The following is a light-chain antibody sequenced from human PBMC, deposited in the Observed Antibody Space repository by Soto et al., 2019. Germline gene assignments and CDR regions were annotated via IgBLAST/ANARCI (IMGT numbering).Light chain of an antibody. CDR1: NIATKS. J-gene: IGLJ3*02. CDR3: QVWDSSSDHWV. V-gene: IGLV3-21*04. Sequence: SYELTQPPSVSVAPGKTARIPCGGNNIATKSVHWYQQKPGQAPVLVIYYDDDRPSGIPERFSGSNSGNTATLTISRVEAGDEADYYCQVWDSSSDHWVFGGGTKVTVL. CDR2: YDD.